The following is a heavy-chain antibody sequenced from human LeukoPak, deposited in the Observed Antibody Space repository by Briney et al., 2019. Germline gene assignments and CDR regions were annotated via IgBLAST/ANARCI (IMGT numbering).Heavy chain of an antibody. J-gene: IGHJ4*02. Sequence: SVKVSCKASGGTFSSYAISWVRQAPGQGLEWMGGIIPIFGTANYAQKFQGRVTITADESTSTAYMELSSMRSEDTAVYYCARDPEAQYYDFWSGYFDYWGQGTLVTVSS. V-gene: IGHV1-69*01. CDR2: IIPIFGTA. D-gene: IGHD3-3*01. CDR1: GGTFSSYA. CDR3: ARDPEAQYYDFWSGYFDY.